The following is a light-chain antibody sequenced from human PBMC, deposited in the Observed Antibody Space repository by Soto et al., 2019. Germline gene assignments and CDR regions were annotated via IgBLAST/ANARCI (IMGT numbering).Light chain of an antibody. CDR3: LQDYNYPRT. J-gene: IGKJ1*01. V-gene: IGKV3-11*01. CDR2: DAS. Sequence: EIVLTQSPATLSLSPGERATLSCRASQSVTNSLAWYQQKPGQAPRLLVYDASNRATGIPARFSGSGFGTDFTLTISSLQPEDFATYYCLQDYNYPRTFGQGTRWIS. CDR1: QSVTNS.